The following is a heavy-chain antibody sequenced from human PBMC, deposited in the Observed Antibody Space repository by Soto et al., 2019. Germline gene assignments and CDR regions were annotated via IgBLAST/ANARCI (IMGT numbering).Heavy chain of an antibody. Sequence: QVQLVESGGGVVQPGRSLRLSCAASGFTFSSYGMYWVRQAPGKGLEWMAVIWYDGNSKDYGDSVRGRFTVSRDNSKNTLYLQMDSLRAEDTAVYYCARDSSSGEGFDFWGQGTLVTVSS. CDR1: GFTFSSYG. J-gene: IGHJ4*02. D-gene: IGHD7-27*01. CDR3: ARDSSSGEGFDF. CDR2: IWYDGNSK. V-gene: IGHV3-33*01.